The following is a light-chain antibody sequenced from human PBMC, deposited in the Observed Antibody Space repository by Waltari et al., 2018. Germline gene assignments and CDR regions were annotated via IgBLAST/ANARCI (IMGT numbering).Light chain of an antibody. CDR1: RSIFYSPNKNNY. CDR2: WAS. J-gene: IGKJ2*01. V-gene: IGKV4-1*01. CDR3: QQYFSTPYN. Sequence: DIVMTQSPDSLAVSLGERATINCKSSRSIFYSPNKNNYLAWYQHKPGQPPKLLIYWASTRQSGVPDRISGSGSGIDFTLTISSLQAEDVAVYYCQQYFSTPYNFGQGTKLEIK.